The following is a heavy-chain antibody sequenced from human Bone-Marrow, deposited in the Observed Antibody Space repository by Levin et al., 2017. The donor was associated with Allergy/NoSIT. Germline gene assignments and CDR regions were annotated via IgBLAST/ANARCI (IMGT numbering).Heavy chain of an antibody. D-gene: IGHD2-21*01. CDR1: GFSFGDYA. V-gene: IGHV3-23*01. CDR2: ITGGGGNT. Sequence: GESLKISCAASGFSFGDYAMTWVRQAPGKGLEWVSVITGGGGNTYYGDSVKGRFTVSRDNSKNTLYLELNSLRAEDTAVYYCVRTPGAIVVTPYFDYWGQGTLVTVSS. CDR3: VRTPGAIVVTPYFDY. J-gene: IGHJ4*02.